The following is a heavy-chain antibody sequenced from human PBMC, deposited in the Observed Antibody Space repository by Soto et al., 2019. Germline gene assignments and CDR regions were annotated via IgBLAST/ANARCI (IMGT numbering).Heavy chain of an antibody. CDR1: GFIFRRYA. J-gene: IGHJ5*02. V-gene: IGHV3-30-3*01. CDR2: MSYDGSTK. CDR3: ARDQSSTVITSTHFDP. D-gene: IGHD4-17*01. Sequence: QEQLLQSGGGVVQPGTSLRLSCAASGFIFRRYAMEWVRQAPGKGLEWVAVMSYDGSTKFYADSVKGRFTTSRDNSKNTLYLEMSSLRPEDTGVYYCARDQSSTVITSTHFDPWGQGTQVTVSS.